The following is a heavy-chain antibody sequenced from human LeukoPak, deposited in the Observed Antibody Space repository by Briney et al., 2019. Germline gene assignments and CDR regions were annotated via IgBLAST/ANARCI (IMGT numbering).Heavy chain of an antibody. CDR3: GGFGYEAAVDL. J-gene: IGHJ4*02. CDR1: GFTFSTYW. CDR2: INPTGRET. Sequence: GGSLRLSCVASGFTFSTYWMTWVRQAPGQGPEWLANINPTGRETFYVDPVKGRFTISRDNAKNLLYLQMSSLRGEDTAVYYCGGFGYEAAVDLWGQGTLVTVSS. V-gene: IGHV3-7*01. D-gene: IGHD6-13*01.